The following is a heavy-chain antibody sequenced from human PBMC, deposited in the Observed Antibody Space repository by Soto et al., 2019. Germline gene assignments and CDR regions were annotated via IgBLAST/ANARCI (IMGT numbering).Heavy chain of an antibody. Sequence: GGPLRVSWGASGCKLNIYGMHWVGQAPGKGLEWVAEIWYDGSNKYHADSVQGRFTISRDNSKDILYLQMNSLRAEDTALYYCARDRRSDRGNWFGPWGQGIPVTLSS. CDR1: GCKLNIYG. CDR2: IWYDGSNK. CDR3: ARDRRSDRGNWFGP. D-gene: IGHD2-15*01. J-gene: IGHJ5*02. V-gene: IGHV3-33*01.